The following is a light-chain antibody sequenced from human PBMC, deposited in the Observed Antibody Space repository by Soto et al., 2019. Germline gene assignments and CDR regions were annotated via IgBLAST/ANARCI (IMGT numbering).Light chain of an antibody. V-gene: IGKV3-20*01. J-gene: IGKJ4*01. CDR2: GAS. CDR1: QSVSSSY. CDR3: QQYGSSPLT. Sequence: IVFTQSPGTLSLSPGERATLSCRARQSVSSSYLAWYQQKPGQAPRLLIYGASSRATGIPDRFSGSGSGTDFTLTISRLEPEDFAVYYCQQYGSSPLTFGGGTKVDIK.